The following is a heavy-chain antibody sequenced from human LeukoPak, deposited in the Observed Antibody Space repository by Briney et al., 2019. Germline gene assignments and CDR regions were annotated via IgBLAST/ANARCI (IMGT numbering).Heavy chain of an antibody. CDR3: ARASVVASSGLDY. V-gene: IGHV4-30-2*01. Sequence: SQTLSLTCAVSGGSISSDGYSWSWIRQPPGKGLEWIGYIYPSGSTYYNPSLKSRVTISVDRSKNQFSLKLNSVTAADTAVYYCARASVVASSGLDYWGQGTLVTVSS. CDR2: IYPSGST. D-gene: IGHD5-12*01. CDR1: GGSISSDGYS. J-gene: IGHJ4*02.